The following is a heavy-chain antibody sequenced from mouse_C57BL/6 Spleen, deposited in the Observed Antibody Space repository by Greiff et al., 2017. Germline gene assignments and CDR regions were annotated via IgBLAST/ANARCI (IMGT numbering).Heavy chain of an antibody. CDR3: TTPKTAQATYYAMDY. CDR1: GFNIKDDY. D-gene: IGHD3-2*02. Sequence: VHVKQSGAELVRPGASVKLSCTASGFNIKDDYMHWVKQRPEQGLEWIGWIDPENGDTEYASKFQGKATITADTSSNTAYLQLSSLTSEDTAVYYCTTPKTAQATYYAMDYWGQGTSVTVSS. CDR2: IDPENGDT. V-gene: IGHV14-4*01. J-gene: IGHJ4*01.